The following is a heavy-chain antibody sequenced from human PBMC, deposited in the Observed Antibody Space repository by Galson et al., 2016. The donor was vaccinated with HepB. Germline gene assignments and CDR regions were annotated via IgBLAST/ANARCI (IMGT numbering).Heavy chain of an antibody. J-gene: IGHJ4*02. CDR1: GYTFTSYY. CDR2: INPSGGSP. V-gene: IGHV1-46*01. CDR3: VREMSGGLFDY. Sequence: SVKVSCKASGYTFTSYYMHWVRQAPGQGLEWMGIINPSGGSPSYAQKFQGRVTMTRGTSTSTVYMELSSLRSDDTAVYYCVREMSGGLFDYWVQGTLVSVSS. D-gene: IGHD3-16*01.